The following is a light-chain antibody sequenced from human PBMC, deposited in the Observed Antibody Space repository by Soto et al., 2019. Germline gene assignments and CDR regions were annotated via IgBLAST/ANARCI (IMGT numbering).Light chain of an antibody. CDR1: HTISNIF. CDR2: GAS. CDR3: QQFGLSPT. V-gene: IGKV3-20*01. Sequence: EIVLTQSPGTLSLSPGERATLSCTASHTISNIFLAWYQQKPGQAPRLLIYGASSRAPDIPDRFSGSGSGTDFTLIISRLEPEDFAVYYCQQFGLSPTFGGGTKVEIK. J-gene: IGKJ4*01.